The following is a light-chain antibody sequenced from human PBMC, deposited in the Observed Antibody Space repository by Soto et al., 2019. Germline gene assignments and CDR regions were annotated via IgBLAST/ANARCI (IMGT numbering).Light chain of an antibody. J-gene: IGKJ4*01. CDR1: KIVSSY. V-gene: IGKV3-11*01. CDR3: QQRSNWPPNLT. CDR2: DAS. Sequence: EIVLTQSPATLSLSPGERATLSCRASKIVSSYLAWYQQKPGQAPRLLIYDASNRATGIPARFSGSGSGTDFTLTISSLEPEDFAVYYCQQRSNWPPNLTFGGGTKVEIK.